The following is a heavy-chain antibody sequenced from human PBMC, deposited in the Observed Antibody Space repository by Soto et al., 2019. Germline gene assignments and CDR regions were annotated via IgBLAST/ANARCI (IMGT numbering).Heavy chain of an antibody. J-gene: IGHJ4*02. Sequence: GGSLRLSCAASGFTFNSYAMSWVRQAPGKGLEWVSAISGSGGSTYYADSVKGRFTISRDNSKNTLYLQMNSLRAEDTAVYYCAKHPRYCSGGSCYSDYWGQGTLVTV. V-gene: IGHV3-23*01. CDR1: GFTFNSYA. CDR3: AKHPRYCSGGSCYSDY. D-gene: IGHD2-15*01. CDR2: ISGSGGST.